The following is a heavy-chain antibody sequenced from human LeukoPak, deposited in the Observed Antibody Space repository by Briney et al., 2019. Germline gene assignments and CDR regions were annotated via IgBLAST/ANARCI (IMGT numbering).Heavy chain of an antibody. D-gene: IGHD3-22*01. CDR3: AKDYYRERYFDY. J-gene: IGHJ4*02. V-gene: IGHV3-30*02. Sequence: GGSLRLSCAASGFTFSSYGMHWVHQAPGRGLEWVAFIRYDGSNKYYADSVKGRFTISRDNSKNTLYLQMNSLRAEDTAVYYCAKDYYRERYFDYWGQGTLVTVSS. CDR1: GFTFSSYG. CDR2: IRYDGSNK.